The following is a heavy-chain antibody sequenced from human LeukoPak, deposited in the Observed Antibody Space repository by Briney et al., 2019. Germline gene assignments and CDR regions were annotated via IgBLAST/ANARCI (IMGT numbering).Heavy chain of an antibody. CDR1: GFTFTSYW. Sequence: GGSLRLSCAASGFTFTSYWMTWVRQAPGQGLEWVANIKEDGSAKYHVDSVKGRFTISRDNAKHSLYLQMNSLRVEDTAVYYCTRDTGCSGGACYSFYDYWGQGTLVTVSS. D-gene: IGHD2-21*01. CDR3: TRDTGCSGGACYSFYDY. V-gene: IGHV3-7*01. CDR2: IKEDGSAK. J-gene: IGHJ4*02.